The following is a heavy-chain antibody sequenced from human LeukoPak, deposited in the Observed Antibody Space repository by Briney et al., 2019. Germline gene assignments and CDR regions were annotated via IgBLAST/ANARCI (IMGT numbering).Heavy chain of an antibody. CDR1: GGSFSGYK. CDR2: INHSGST. Sequence: SETLSLTCAVYGGSFSGYKWCWIRQPPGKGLEWIGEINHSGSTNYNPSLKSRVTISVDTSKNQFSLKLSSVTAADTAVYYCAIVEYDRDICGEGTMVTVSS. J-gene: IGHJ3*02. V-gene: IGHV4-34*01. D-gene: IGHD3-22*01. CDR3: AIVEYDRDI.